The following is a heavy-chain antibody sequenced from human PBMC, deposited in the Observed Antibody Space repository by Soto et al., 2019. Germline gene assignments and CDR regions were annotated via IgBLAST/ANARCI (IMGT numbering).Heavy chain of an antibody. Sequence: QVQLVESGGGVVQPGRSLRLSCAASGFTFSSYGMHWVRQAPGKGLEWVAVISYDGSNKYYADSVKGRFTISRDNSKNTLYLQMNSLRAEDTAVYYCAEEWVNQRGDYFDYWGQGTLVTVSS. D-gene: IGHD3-16*01. CDR3: AEEWVNQRGDYFDY. CDR2: ISYDGSNK. V-gene: IGHV3-30*18. J-gene: IGHJ4*02. CDR1: GFTFSSYG.